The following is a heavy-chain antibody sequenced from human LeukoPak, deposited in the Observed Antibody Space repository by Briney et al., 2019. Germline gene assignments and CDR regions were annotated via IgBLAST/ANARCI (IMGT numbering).Heavy chain of an antibody. CDR2: IKQDGSEK. D-gene: IGHD2-21*01. CDR1: GFSFGSYW. Sequence: VGSLRLSCAASGFSFGSYWMSWVRQAPGKGLEWVANIKQDGSEKYYVDSVKGRFTISRDNAKNSLHPQMNSLRAEDTAVYYCAKYCGGDCDQGAFDIWGQGTMVTVSS. J-gene: IGHJ3*02. V-gene: IGHV3-7*01. CDR3: AKYCGGDCDQGAFDI.